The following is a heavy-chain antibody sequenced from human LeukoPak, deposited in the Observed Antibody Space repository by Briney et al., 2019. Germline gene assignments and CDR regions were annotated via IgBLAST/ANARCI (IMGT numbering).Heavy chain of an antibody. Sequence: NTGESLKISCKGFGYRFTNYWIGWVRQMPGKGLEWMGIIYPGDSDTRYSPSFQGQVTISADKSISTVYLQWSSLRASDTAMYYCARQSRDGSKTRGYFFDYWGQGTLVTVSS. V-gene: IGHV5-51*01. CDR1: GYRFTNYW. J-gene: IGHJ4*02. CDR3: ARQSRDGSKTRGYFFDY. CDR2: IYPGDSDT. D-gene: IGHD5-24*01.